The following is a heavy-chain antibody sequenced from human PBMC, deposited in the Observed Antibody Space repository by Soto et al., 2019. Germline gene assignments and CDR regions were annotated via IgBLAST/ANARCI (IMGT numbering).Heavy chain of an antibody. CDR2: ISSSSSYI. V-gene: IGHV3-21*01. Sequence: GGSLRLSCAASGFTFSSYSMNWVRQAPGKGLEWVSSISSSSSYIYYADSVKGRFTISRDNAKNSLYLQMNSLRAEDTAVYYCARDGLRDSSSWEPWDYWGQGTLVTVSS. D-gene: IGHD6-6*01. J-gene: IGHJ4*02. CDR1: GFTFSSYS. CDR3: ARDGLRDSSSWEPWDY.